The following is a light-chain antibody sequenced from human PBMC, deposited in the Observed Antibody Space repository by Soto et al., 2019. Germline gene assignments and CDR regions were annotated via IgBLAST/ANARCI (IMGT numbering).Light chain of an antibody. J-gene: IGKJ3*01. Sequence: EIVLTQSPATLSLSPGERATLSCRASQTVSTYLAWYQQKPGQAPRLLIYDASNRATGITARFSGSGSGTDFTLTIHSLEPEDFAVYYCQQPTNWLTFGPGTKVDIQ. CDR2: DAS. CDR1: QTVSTY. V-gene: IGKV3-11*01. CDR3: QQPTNWLT.